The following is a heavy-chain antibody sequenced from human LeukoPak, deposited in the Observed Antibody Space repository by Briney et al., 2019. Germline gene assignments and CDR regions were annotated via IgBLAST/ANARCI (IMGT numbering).Heavy chain of an antibody. CDR2: ISGDGDRR. V-gene: IGHV3-43*02. D-gene: IGHD2-21*02. J-gene: IGHJ4*02. CDR1: GCIFHNYA. Sequence: GGSLRLSFAASGCIFHNYAMHWVRQAPGRSPAWLSLISGDGDRRDYAESVKGRFTISRDKSKNSLSLQMNSLTSEDTAFYYCAKGDGVLADHWGQGTLVTVSS. CDR3: AKGDGVLADH.